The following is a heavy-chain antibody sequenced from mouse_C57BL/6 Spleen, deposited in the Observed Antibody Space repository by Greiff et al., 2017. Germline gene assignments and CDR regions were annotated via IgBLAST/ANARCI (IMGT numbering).Heavy chain of an antibody. CDR2: IDPEVGEP. Sequence: FQLQQSGAELVKPGASVKLSCTASGFNIKDSYMHWVKQRTEQGLEWIGRIDPEVGEPKYAPKFQGKAPITAYTSSNTAYLQLSSLTSEDTAVDYSASVYSNDGFDYWGQGTTLTVSS. V-gene: IGHV14-2*01. CDR1: GFNIKDSY. CDR3: ASVYSNDGFDY. J-gene: IGHJ2*01. D-gene: IGHD2-12*01.